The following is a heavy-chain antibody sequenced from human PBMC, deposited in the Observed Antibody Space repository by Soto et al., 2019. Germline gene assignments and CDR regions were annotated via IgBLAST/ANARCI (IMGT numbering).Heavy chain of an antibody. Sequence: SQTLSLTCAISGDSVSSNSAGWNWIRQSPSRGLEWLGRTYYRSKWYNDYAVSVKSRITINPDTSTNQFSLQLNSVTPDDTAVYYCARVSITTIRGIVSSHGRLDVWGQGPTVTVS. D-gene: IGHD3-10*01. J-gene: IGHJ6*02. CDR1: GDSVSSNSAG. V-gene: IGHV6-1*01. CDR2: TYYRSKWYN. CDR3: ARVSITTIRGIVSSHGRLDV.